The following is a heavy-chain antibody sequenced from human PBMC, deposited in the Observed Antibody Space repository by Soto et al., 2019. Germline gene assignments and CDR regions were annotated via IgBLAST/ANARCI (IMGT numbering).Heavy chain of an antibody. CDR2: INTHGTTI. V-gene: IGHV3-74*01. CDR3: VTLHYGDDES. Sequence: GGSLRLSCVGSGFTFSNFWFHWVRQAPGKGLVWVSRINTHGTTIDYADSVKGRFFISRDNAKNTVYLQMNSLRAEDTAVYYCVTLHYGDDESWGQGTLVTVSS. J-gene: IGHJ4*02. CDR1: GFTFSNFW. D-gene: IGHD4-17*01.